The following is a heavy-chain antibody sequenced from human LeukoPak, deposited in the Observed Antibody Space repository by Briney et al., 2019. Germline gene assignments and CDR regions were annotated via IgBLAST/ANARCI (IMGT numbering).Heavy chain of an antibody. D-gene: IGHD1-26*01. CDR3: ARVNSGSFYIDY. CDR1: GGSISSSSYY. J-gene: IGHJ4*02. CDR2: IYYSGST. Sequence: PSETLSLTCTVSGGSISSSSYYWGWIRQPPGQGLEWIGSIYYSGSTYYNPSLKSRVTISVDTSKNQFSLKLSSVTAADTAVYYCARVNSGSFYIDYWGQGTLVTVSS. V-gene: IGHV4-39*01.